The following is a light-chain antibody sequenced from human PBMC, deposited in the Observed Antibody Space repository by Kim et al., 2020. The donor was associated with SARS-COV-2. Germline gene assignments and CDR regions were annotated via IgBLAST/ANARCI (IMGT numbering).Light chain of an antibody. CDR3: QRYNSN. CDR2: EAS. V-gene: IGKV1-5*03. J-gene: IGKJ2*01. CDR1: HNIDKW. Sequence: DVQMTQSPSTLSASVGDRVTITCRASHNIDKWLAWYQQKPRKVPKVLIYEASNLQSGVPSRFSGSGFGREFTRTNNNLQPVNFATHYYQRYNSNFGLGTKLEI.